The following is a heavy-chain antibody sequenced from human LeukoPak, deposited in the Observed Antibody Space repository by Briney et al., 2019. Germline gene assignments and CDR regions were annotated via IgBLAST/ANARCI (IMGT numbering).Heavy chain of an antibody. J-gene: IGHJ4*02. CDR1: GFTFPDYN. CDR2: ISGLSSYL. D-gene: IGHD4-17*01. CDR3: ARADRWGEYHFDS. V-gene: IGHV3-21*01. Sequence: PGGSLRLSCTVSGFTFPDYNMNWVRQAPGKGLEWVSSISGLSSYLYYSDSVKGRFTISRDNAQNSLFLQMTSLRVDDSAIYHCARADRWGEYHFDSWGQGTPVIVSS.